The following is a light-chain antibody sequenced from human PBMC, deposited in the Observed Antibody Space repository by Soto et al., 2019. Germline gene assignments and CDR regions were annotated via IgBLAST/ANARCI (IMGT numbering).Light chain of an antibody. Sequence: DIQMTQSPSSLSASVGDRVTITCRASQSISSYLNWYQQKPGKAPKLLIYAASSLQSGVPSRFSGSGSGTDGTLTISSLQTEDGATYYCQQSYSTPLTFGGGTKVDI. CDR3: QQSYSTPLT. J-gene: IGKJ4*01. CDR2: AAS. CDR1: QSISSY. V-gene: IGKV1-39*01.